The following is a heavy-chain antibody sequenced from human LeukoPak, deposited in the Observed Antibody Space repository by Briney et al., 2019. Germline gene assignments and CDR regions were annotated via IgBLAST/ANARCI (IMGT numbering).Heavy chain of an antibody. CDR1: GFTFSSYW. CDR2: IKEDATEK. J-gene: IGHJ4*02. CDR3: AKVGPAGISGTTARRDMDY. Sequence: PGGSLRLSCAASGFTFSSYWMSWVRQAPGKGLEWVANIKEDATEKYYVDSVKGRFTISRDNAKNSLYLQMNSLRSEDTAVYYCAKVGPAGISGTTARRDMDYWGQGTLVTVSS. D-gene: IGHD1-7*01. V-gene: IGHV3-7*05.